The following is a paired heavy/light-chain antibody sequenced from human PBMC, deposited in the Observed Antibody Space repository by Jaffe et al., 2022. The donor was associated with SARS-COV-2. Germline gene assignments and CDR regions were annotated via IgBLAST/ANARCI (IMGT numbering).Heavy chain of an antibody. CDR2: IYYSGST. D-gene: IGHD1-26*01. CDR3: ASSSYSGSIHYYYYGMDV. J-gene: IGHJ6*02. V-gene: IGHV4-59*01. Sequence: QVQLQESGPGLVKPSETLSLTCTVSGGSISSYYWSWIRQPPGKGLEWIGYIYYSGSTNYNPSLKSRVTISVDTSKNQFSLKLSSVTAADTAVYYCASSSYSGSIHYYYYGMDVWGQGTTVTVSS. CDR1: GGSISSYY.
Light chain of an antibody. Sequence: DIVMTQTPLSLPVTPGEPASISCRSSQSLLDSDDGNTYLDWYLQKPGQSPQLLIYTLSYRASGVPDRFSGSGSGTDFTLKISRVEAEDVGVYYCMQRIEFPWTFGQGTRLEIK. V-gene: IGKV2-40*01. CDR1: QSLLDSDDGNTY. CDR2: TLS. CDR3: MQRIEFPWT. J-gene: IGKJ5*01.